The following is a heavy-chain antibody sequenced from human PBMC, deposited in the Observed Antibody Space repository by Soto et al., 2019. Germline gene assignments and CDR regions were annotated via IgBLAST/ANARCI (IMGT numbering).Heavy chain of an antibody. J-gene: IGHJ3*02. Sequence: QVQLQESGPGLVKPSQTLSLTCTVSGGSISSGGYYWSWIRQHPGKGLEWIGYIYYSGSTYYDPSLESRVTKSVDTSKNQFSLKLSSVTAADTAVYYCARVKRYCSGGSCSKSAFDIWGQGTMVTVSS. D-gene: IGHD2-15*01. CDR2: IYYSGST. V-gene: IGHV4-31*03. CDR1: GGSISSGGYY. CDR3: ARVKRYCSGGSCSKSAFDI.